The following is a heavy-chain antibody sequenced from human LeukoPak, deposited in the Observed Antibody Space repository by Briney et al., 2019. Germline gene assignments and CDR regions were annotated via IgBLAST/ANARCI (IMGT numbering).Heavy chain of an antibody. J-gene: IGHJ4*02. CDR1: GFTFSSYW. V-gene: IGHV3-7*01. D-gene: IGHD3-3*01. CDR2: IKQDGSEK. CDR3: ARAFWSGYSDY. Sequence: GGSLRLSCAASGFTFSSYWMSWVRQAPGKGLEWVANIKQDGSEKYYVDSVKGRFTISRDNAKNSLYLRMNSLRAEDTAVYYCARAFWSGYSDYWGQGTLVTVSS.